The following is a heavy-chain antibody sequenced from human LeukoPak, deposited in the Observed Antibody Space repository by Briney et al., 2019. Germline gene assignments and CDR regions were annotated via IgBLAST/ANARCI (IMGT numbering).Heavy chain of an antibody. J-gene: IGHJ6*02. V-gene: IGHV3-66*01. Sequence: PGGSLRLSCAASGLTVSSNYMSWVRQAPGKGLEWVSIIYSGGTTYYADSVKGRFTISRDNRRNTLNLQMNNLRADDTAVYYCARDLRNTALRPAYYYGMDVWGQGTTVIVSS. D-gene: IGHD5-18*01. CDR2: IYSGGTT. CDR1: GLTVSSNY. CDR3: ARDLRNTALRPAYYYGMDV.